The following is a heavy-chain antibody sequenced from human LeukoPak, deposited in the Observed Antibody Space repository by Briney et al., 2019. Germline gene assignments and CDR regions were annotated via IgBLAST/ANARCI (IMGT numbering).Heavy chain of an antibody. Sequence: PGGSLRLSCAASGFTFSSYWMSWVRQTPEKGLEWVANIKQDGSEKYYVDSVKGRFTNSRDNAKKSLYLEMNNLRAEDTAVYYCATDGAGFDTWGQGVLVTVSS. V-gene: IGHV3-7*03. J-gene: IGHJ5*02. CDR1: GFTFSSYW. CDR3: ATDGAGFDT. CDR2: IKQDGSEK.